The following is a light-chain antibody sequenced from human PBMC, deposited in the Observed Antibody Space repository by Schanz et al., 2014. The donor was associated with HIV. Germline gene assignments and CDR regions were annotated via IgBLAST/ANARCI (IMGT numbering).Light chain of an antibody. CDR1: SSDVGSYNY. CDR3: CSLAASLTRV. Sequence: QSALTQPRSVSGSPGQSVTISCTGTSSDVGSYNYVSWYQQRPGKAPTLIIYDVSDRPSGVSNRFSGSKSGNTASLTISGLQAEDEADYFCCSLAASLTRVFGTGTKLPVL. V-gene: IGLV2-11*01. J-gene: IGLJ1*01. CDR2: DVS.